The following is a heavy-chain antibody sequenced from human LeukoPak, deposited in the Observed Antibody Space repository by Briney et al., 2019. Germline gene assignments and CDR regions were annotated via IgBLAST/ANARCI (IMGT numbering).Heavy chain of an antibody. V-gene: IGHV3-48*03. D-gene: IGHD1-26*01. CDR3: ARDGGSYFPFDY. CDR1: GFTFSSYE. CDR2: ISSSGSTI. J-gene: IGHJ4*02. Sequence: GGSLRLSCAASGFTFSSYEMNWVRQAPGKGLEWVSYISSSGSTIYYADSVKGRFTFSRDNAKNSLYLQMNSLRAEDTAVYYCARDGGSYFPFDYWGQGTLVTVSS.